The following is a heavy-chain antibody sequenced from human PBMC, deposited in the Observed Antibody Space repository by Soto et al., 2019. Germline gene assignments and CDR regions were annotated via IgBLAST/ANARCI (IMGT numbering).Heavy chain of an antibody. V-gene: IGHV4-30-4*01. CDR2: IYYSGST. D-gene: IGHD3-9*01. J-gene: IGHJ6*02. CDR1: GGSLSSGDYY. CDR3: ARDHYVYDILTGYGYYYGMDV. Sequence: SENLSLTCTVSGGSLSSGDYYWSWIRQPPGKGLEWIGYIYYSGSTYYNPSLKSRVTISVDTSKNQFSLKLSSVTAADTAVYYCARDHYVYDILTGYGYYYGMDVWGQGTTVT.